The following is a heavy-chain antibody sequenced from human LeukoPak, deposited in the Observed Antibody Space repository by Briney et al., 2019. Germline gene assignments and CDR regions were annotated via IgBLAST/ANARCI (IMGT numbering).Heavy chain of an antibody. V-gene: IGHV3-23*01. CDR2: ISGSGGST. CDR1: GFTFSSYA. J-gene: IGHJ4*02. D-gene: IGHD2-2*01. Sequence: GGSLRLSCAASGFTFSSYAVSWVRQAPGKGLEWVSAISGSGGSTYYVDSVKGLFTISRDNSKNTLYLQMNSLRAEDTAVYYCAKQVVPAAMLDYWGQGTLVTVSS. CDR3: AKQVVPAAMLDY.